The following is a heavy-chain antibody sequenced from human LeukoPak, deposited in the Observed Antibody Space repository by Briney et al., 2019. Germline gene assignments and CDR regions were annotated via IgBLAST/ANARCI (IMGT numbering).Heavy chain of an antibody. V-gene: IGHV4-34*01. Sequence: SSETLSLTCAVYGGSFSGYYWGWIRQPPGKGLEWIGEINHSGSTNYNPSLKSRVTISVDTSKNQFSLKLSSVTAADTAVYYCARVKDPGGYYYYYYMDVWGKGTTVTVSS. D-gene: IGHD3-16*01. J-gene: IGHJ6*03. CDR2: INHSGST. CDR3: ARVKDPGGYYYYYYMDV. CDR1: GGSFSGYY.